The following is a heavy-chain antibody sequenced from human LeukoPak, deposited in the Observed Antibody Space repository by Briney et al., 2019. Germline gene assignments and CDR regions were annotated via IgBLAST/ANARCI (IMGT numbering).Heavy chain of an antibody. V-gene: IGHV4-31*03. Sequence: PSETLSLTCTVSGGSISSGGYYWSWIRQHPGKGLEWIGYIYYSGSTYYNPSLKSRVTISVDTSKNQFSLKLSSVTAADTAVYYCARGFQYCYDSSDPSGYFDYWGQGTLVTVSS. J-gene: IGHJ4*02. CDR1: GGSISSGGYY. D-gene: IGHD3-22*01. CDR3: ARGFQYCYDSSDPSGYFDY. CDR2: IYYSGST.